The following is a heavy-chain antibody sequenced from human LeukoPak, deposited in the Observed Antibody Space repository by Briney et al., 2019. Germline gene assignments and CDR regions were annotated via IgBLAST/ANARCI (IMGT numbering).Heavy chain of an antibody. D-gene: IGHD1-26*01. CDR1: GYTFTSYD. V-gene: IGHV1-8*01. J-gene: IGHJ6*02. Sequence: ASVKVSCKASGYTFTSYDINWVRQATGQGLEWMGWMNPNSGNTGYAQKFQGRVTMTRNTSISTAYMELSSLRSEDTAVYYCAREGESGSLPQTYYYYYGMDVWGQGTTVTVSS. CDR3: AREGESGSLPQTYYYYYGMDV. CDR2: MNPNSGNT.